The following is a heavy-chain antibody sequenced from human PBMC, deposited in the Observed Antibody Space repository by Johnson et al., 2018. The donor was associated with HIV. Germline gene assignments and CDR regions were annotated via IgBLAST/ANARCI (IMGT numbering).Heavy chain of an antibody. CDR2: IYSGGHT. CDR3: ARDEVDDGAFDV. J-gene: IGHJ3*01. V-gene: IGHV3-66*02. Sequence: VQLVESGGGVVQPGGSLRLSCAAHGFSVSSNFMSWVHQAPGKGLEWVSLIYSGGHTYYAAFVKGRFTISRDSSKNTLYLQMNHLRVEDAAIYYCARDEVDDGAFDVWGQGTMVTVSS. CDR1: GFSVSSNF. D-gene: IGHD2-2*01.